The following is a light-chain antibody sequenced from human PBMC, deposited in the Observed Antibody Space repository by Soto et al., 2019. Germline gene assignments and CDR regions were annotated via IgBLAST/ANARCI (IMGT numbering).Light chain of an antibody. CDR3: QQYDNWPPYT. V-gene: IGKV1-5*01. CDR1: QSISRW. CDR2: DAS. Sequence: DIQMTQSPSTLSASVGDRVTITCRASQSISRWLAWYQQKPXKAPKLMIYDASSLETGVPSRFSGSGSGTELTLTISSLQSEDSAFYDCQQYDNWPPYTFGQGTQVDIK. J-gene: IGKJ2*01.